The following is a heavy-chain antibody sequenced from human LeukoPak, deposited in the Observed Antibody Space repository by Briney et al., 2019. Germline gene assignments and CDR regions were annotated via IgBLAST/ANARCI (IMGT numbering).Heavy chain of an antibody. CDR3: AKAGIDYYDSRGGYYYYYYMDV. D-gene: IGHD3-22*01. J-gene: IGHJ6*03. CDR2: ISGSGGST. CDR1: GFTFSSYA. V-gene: IGHV3-23*01. Sequence: RGSLRLSCAASGFTFSSYAMSWVRQAPGKGLEWVSAISGSGGSTYYADSVKGRFTISRDNSKNTLYLQMNSLGAEDTAVYYCAKAGIDYYDSRGGYYYYYYMDVWGKGTTVTVSS.